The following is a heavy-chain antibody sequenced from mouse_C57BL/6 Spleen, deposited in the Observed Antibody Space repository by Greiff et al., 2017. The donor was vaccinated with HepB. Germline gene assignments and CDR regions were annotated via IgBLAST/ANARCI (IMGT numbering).Heavy chain of an antibody. Sequence: QSGPGLVKPSQSLSLTCSVTGYSITSGYYWNWIRQFPGNKLEWMGYISYDGSNNYNPSLKNRISITRDTSKNQFFLKLNSVTTEDTATYYCARGERGWFAYWGQGTLVTVSA. V-gene: IGHV3-6*01. CDR1: GYSITSGYY. CDR2: ISYDGSN. J-gene: IGHJ3*01. CDR3: ARGERGWFAY.